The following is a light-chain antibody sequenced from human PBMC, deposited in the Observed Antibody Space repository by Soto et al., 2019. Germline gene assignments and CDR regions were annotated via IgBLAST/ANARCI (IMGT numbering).Light chain of an antibody. CDR1: QDIRSY. CDR2: EAS. Sequence: IQLAQSPSSLSASVGDRVTITCQASQDIRSYLNWYQQKPGKAPKLLIYEASSLETGVPSRFSGGGSETHFTFTISSLQPEDFATYYCQQYVNLPLTFGGGTKVEVK. J-gene: IGKJ4*01. CDR3: QQYVNLPLT. V-gene: IGKV1-33*01.